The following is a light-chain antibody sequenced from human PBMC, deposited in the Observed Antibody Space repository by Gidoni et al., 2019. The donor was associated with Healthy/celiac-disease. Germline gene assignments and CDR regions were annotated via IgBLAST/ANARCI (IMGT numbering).Light chain of an antibody. CDR2: YKSDSDK. V-gene: IGLV5-45*01. CDR3: MNWNLGVV. Sequence: QAALTQPTSPSASTVASASLTCTLRSGINVGTYRIYWYQQKPGSPPQYLLRYKSDSDKQQGSGVPSRFSGSKAASANAGILLISGLQSEDEADYYCMNWNLGVVFGGGTKLTVL. J-gene: IGLJ2*01. CDR1: SGINVGTYR.